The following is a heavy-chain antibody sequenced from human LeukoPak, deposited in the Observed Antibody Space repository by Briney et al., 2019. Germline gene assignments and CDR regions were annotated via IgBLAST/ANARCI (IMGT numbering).Heavy chain of an antibody. CDR3: VRDACSGGSCYENDD. Sequence: GGSLRLSCAASGFIFRNYAIHWVRQAPGRGLEWVAGISNDGSNKYYADSVKGRFTISRDNSKNTLYLQMNSLRAEDTAVYHCVRDACSGGSCYENDDWGQGTPVTVSS. CDR1: GFIFRNYA. V-gene: IGHV3-30*04. CDR2: ISNDGSNK. J-gene: IGHJ4*02. D-gene: IGHD2-15*01.